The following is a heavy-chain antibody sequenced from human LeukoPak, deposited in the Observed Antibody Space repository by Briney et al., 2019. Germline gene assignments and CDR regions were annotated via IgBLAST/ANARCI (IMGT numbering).Heavy chain of an antibody. CDR2: INPNSGCT. CDR3: ARVWNYDY. CDR1: GYTFTSYD. J-gene: IGHJ4*02. V-gene: IGHV1-2*02. Sequence: ASVKVSCKASGYTFTSYDINWVRQATGQGLEWMGWINPNSGCTNYAQKFQGRVTMTRDTSISTAYMELSRLRSDDTAVYYCARVWNYDYWGQGTLVTVSS. D-gene: IGHD1-1*01.